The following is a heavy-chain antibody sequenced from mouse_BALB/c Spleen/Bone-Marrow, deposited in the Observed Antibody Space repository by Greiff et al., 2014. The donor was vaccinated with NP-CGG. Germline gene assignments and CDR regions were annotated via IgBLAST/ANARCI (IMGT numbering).Heavy chain of an antibody. Sequence: VQLQESGAELVKPGASVKLSCKTSGYTFTSYWIQWVKQRPGQGLGWIGEIFPGTVTPYYNEKFKGKATLTIDTSSSTASMQLXXXTSEDSAVYFCARRGYGYLDYWGQGTTLTVSS. D-gene: IGHD2-10*02. V-gene: IGHV1S132*01. J-gene: IGHJ2*01. CDR3: ARRGYGYLDY. CDR2: IFPGTVTP. CDR1: GYTFTSYW.